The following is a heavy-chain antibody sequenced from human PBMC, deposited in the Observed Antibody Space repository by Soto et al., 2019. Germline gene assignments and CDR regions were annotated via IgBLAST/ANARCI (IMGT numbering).Heavy chain of an antibody. CDR1: GYTFTSYD. D-gene: IGHD3-3*01. CDR3: ARGPARTTYYDFWSGYYPFDY. Sequence: ASVKVSCKASGYTFTSYDINWVRQATGQGLEWMGWMNPNSGNTGYAQKFQGRVTMTRNTSISTAYMELSSLRSEDTAVYYCARGPARTTYYDFWSGYYPFDYWGQGTLVTVSS. J-gene: IGHJ4*02. CDR2: MNPNSGNT. V-gene: IGHV1-8*01.